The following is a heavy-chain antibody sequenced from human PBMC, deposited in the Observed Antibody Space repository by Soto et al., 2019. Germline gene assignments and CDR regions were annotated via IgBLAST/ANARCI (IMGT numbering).Heavy chain of an antibody. CDR2: VSAYNGNT. V-gene: IGHV1-18*01. Sequence: GASVKVSCKASGYTFTSYGISWVRQAPGQGLEWMGWVSAYNGNTNYAQKLQGRVTMTTDTSTSTAYMELRSLRSDDTAVYYCARDNRRIAARYFDYWGQGTLVTVSS. D-gene: IGHD6-6*01. CDR3: ARDNRRIAARYFDY. CDR1: GYTFTSYG. J-gene: IGHJ4*02.